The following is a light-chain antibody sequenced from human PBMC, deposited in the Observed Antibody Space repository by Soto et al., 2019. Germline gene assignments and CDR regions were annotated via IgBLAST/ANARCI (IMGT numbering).Light chain of an antibody. J-gene: IGKJ1*01. Sequence: IQMTQSPSSLSASVGDRVTITCRASQGIRSGLAWYQQKPGKVPKLLIYGASRLESGVPSRFSGSGFGTDFTLTISSLQPEDFATYYCLQDYNYPWAFGQGTKVEIK. CDR2: GAS. V-gene: IGKV1-6*01. CDR1: QGIRSG. CDR3: LQDYNYPWA.